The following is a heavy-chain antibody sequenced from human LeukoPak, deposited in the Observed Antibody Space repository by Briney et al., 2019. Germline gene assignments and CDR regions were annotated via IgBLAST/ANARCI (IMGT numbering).Heavy chain of an antibody. CDR3: ARDTYYYDSSGYYPPGTLDY. CDR2: ISSSGSTI. D-gene: IGHD3-22*01. J-gene: IGHJ4*02. CDR1: GFTFRSYG. V-gene: IGHV3-48*04. Sequence: GGSLRLSCVASGFTFRSYGMHWVRQAPGKGLEWVSYISSSGSTIYYADSVKGRFTISRDNAKNSLYLQMNSLRAEDTAVYYCARDTYYYDSSGYYPPGTLDYWGQGTLVTVSS.